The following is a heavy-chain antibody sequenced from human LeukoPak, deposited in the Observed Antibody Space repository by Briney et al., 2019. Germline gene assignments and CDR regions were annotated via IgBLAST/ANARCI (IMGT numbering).Heavy chain of an antibody. CDR1: GFTFSSYE. D-gene: IGHD6-19*01. CDR2: IEGDGSQK. Sequence: PGGSLRLSCAASGFTFSSYEMNWVRQAPGKGLEWVANIEGDGSQKNYVDSVKGRFTISRDNAKKSLYLQMNSLRAEDTAVYYCARDSGWFTFDYWGQGTLVTVSS. V-gene: IGHV3-7*01. J-gene: IGHJ4*02. CDR3: ARDSGWFTFDY.